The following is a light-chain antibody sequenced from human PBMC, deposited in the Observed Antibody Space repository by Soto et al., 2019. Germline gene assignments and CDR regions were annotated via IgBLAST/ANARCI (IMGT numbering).Light chain of an antibody. Sequence: IVLTQSPGTLSVSPGERATLSCRASQSISSNHLAWYQQKPGQAPRLLIYGASSRATGIPDRFSGSGSGTHFTLTISSREPEDSAIYYCQQYVGWTFGQGTKVEIK. CDR3: QQYVGWT. CDR2: GAS. CDR1: QSISSNH. V-gene: IGKV3-20*01. J-gene: IGKJ1*01.